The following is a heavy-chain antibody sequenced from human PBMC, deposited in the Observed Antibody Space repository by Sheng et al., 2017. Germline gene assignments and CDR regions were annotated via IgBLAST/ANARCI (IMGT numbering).Heavy chain of an antibody. Sequence: QLQLQESGPGLVKPSETLSLTCTVSGGPITSSSYYWGWIRQPPGKGLEWIVSIYYSGSTYYNPSLRSRVTISVETSKNQFSLKLSSVTAADTAVYYCARHHTSSLYNYYMDVWGQRDHGHRLL. D-gene: IGHD6-6*01. J-gene: IGHJ6*03. CDR1: GGPITSSSYY. V-gene: IGHV4-39*01. CDR2: IYYSGST. CDR3: ARHHTSSLYNYYMDV.